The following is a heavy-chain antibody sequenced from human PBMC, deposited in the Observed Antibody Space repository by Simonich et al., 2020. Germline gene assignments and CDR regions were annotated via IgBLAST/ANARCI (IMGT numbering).Heavy chain of an antibody. V-gene: IGHV3-30*07. CDR3: ARDRNWGWFDP. CDR2: ISYDESNK. J-gene: IGHJ5*02. D-gene: IGHD7-27*01. Sequence: QVQLVESGGGVVQPGWSLRLSCAASGFTFSSYALHWVRQAPGKVLEWVSGISYDESNKYYADSGKGRFTISRGNSKNTLYLQMNSLRAEDTAVYYGARDRNWGWFDPWGQGTLVTVSS. CDR1: GFTFSSYA.